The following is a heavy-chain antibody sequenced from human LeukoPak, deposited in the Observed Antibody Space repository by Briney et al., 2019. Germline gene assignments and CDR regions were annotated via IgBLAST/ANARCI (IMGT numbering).Heavy chain of an antibody. D-gene: IGHD6-19*01. Sequence: PSETLSLTCTVSGGSISSYYWSWIRQPPGKGLEWIGYIYYSGSTNYNPSLKSRVTISVDTSKNQFSLKLSSVTAADTAVYYCARAIQALNSSGWFVGGQYYYYMDVWGKGTTVTVSS. J-gene: IGHJ6*03. V-gene: IGHV4-59*01. CDR2: IYYSGST. CDR1: GGSISSYY. CDR3: ARAIQALNSSGWFVGGQYYYYMDV.